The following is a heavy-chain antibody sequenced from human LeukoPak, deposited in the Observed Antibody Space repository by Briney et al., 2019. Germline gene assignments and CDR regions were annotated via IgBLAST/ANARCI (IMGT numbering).Heavy chain of an antibody. V-gene: IGHV3-30*02. Sequence: PGGSLRLSCAASGFIFISYGMHWVRQAPGKGLEWVAFIYDGSNNFYADSVKGRFTISRDNSKNTLYLQMNSLRAEDTAVYYCAKDRRWLQFEYFDYWGQGTLVTVSS. CDR2: IYDGSNN. CDR1: GFIFISYG. CDR3: AKDRRWLQFEYFDY. J-gene: IGHJ4*02. D-gene: IGHD5-24*01.